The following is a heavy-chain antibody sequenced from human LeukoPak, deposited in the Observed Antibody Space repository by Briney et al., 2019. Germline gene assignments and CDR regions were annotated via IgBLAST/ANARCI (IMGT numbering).Heavy chain of an antibody. V-gene: IGHV3-74*01. CDR1: GFTFSSYW. CDR2: INTDGSTT. Sequence: HPGGSLRLSCAASGFTFSSYWMHWVRQAPGKGLAWVSRINTDGSTTSYADSVKGRFTISRDNAKNTLYLQMNSLGAEDTAVFYCARGRGSGGSVYLDYWGQGTLVTVSS. CDR3: ARGRGSGGSVYLDY. D-gene: IGHD2-15*01. J-gene: IGHJ4*02.